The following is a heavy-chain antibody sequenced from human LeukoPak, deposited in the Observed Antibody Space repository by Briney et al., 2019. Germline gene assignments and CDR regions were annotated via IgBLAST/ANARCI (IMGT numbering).Heavy chain of an antibody. V-gene: IGHV5-51*01. J-gene: IGHJ4*02. Sequence: GESLKISCKASGYSFPSYWIGWVRQMPGKGLEWMGIIDPSDSYIRYTPSLQGQVTISADKSLSSAYLQWNSLKASDTAMYYCARPGVGVGEAGVDYWGQGTLVTVSS. D-gene: IGHD2-15*01. CDR3: ARPGVGVGEAGVDY. CDR2: IDPSDSYI. CDR1: GYSFPSYW.